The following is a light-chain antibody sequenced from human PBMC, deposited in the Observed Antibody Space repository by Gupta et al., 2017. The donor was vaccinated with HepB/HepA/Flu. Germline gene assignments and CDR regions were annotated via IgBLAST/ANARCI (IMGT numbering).Light chain of an antibody. CDR2: WAS. CDR1: QSVLYSSTNKNY. CDR3: QRYDGALCS. V-gene: IGKV4-1*01. J-gene: IGKJ2*02. Sequence: DIVMTQSPDSLAVSLGERATINCRSSQSVLYSSTNKNYLAWYQQKPGQPPKLLISWASTRESGVPDRFSGSGSGTDFTLTISSLQAEDVPVYYGQRYDGALCSCGQGTKLEIK.